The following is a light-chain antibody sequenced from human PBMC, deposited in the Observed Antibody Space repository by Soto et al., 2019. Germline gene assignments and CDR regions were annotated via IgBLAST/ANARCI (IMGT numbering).Light chain of an antibody. Sequence: EIELTQSPATLSLSLGERATLSCRASQGVSSYLVWYQQKPGQAPRLLIYDASNMDTGGPSRFSGSGSGTDFTLTISSLEPEDFATYYCQQHDNRPSTFGQGTRLEIK. CDR1: QGVSSY. V-gene: IGKV3D-11*01. J-gene: IGKJ5*01. CDR2: DAS. CDR3: QQHDNRPST.